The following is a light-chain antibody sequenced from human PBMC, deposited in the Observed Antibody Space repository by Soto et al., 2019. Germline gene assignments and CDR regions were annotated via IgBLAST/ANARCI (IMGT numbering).Light chain of an antibody. Sequence: EIVLTQSPATLSLSPGERATLSCRASQSVSSYLAWYQQKPGQAPRLLIYDASNRATGIPARFSGSGSGTDFTLTISSLGPEDFAVYYCQQSSNWPPITFGQGTRLEIK. J-gene: IGKJ5*01. CDR2: DAS. V-gene: IGKV3-11*01. CDR3: QQSSNWPPIT. CDR1: QSVSSY.